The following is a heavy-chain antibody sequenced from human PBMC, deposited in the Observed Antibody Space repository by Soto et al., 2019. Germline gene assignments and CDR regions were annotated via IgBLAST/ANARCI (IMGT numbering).Heavy chain of an antibody. Sequence: GGSLRLSCAASGFTFSSYDMHWVRQATGKGLEWVSAIGTAGDTYYPGSVKGRFTISRENAKNSLYLQMNSLRAGDTAVYYCARGIAVARNNAFAIWGQGTMVTVSS. CDR2: IGTAGDT. V-gene: IGHV3-13*01. D-gene: IGHD6-19*01. J-gene: IGHJ3*02. CDR3: ARGIAVARNNAFAI. CDR1: GFTFSSYD.